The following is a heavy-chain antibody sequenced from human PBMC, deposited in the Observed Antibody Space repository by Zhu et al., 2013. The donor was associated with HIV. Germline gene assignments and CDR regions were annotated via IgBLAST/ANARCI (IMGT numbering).Heavy chain of an antibody. CDR1: GNSFTNYH. J-gene: IGHJ5*02. V-gene: IGHV1-46*01. CDR3: ASPSLNIIRSPLAS. D-gene: IGHD1-20*01. CDR2: INPGGGST. Sequence: QVLLVQSGAEVKKPGASVKIYCRTSGNSFTNYHIHWVRQAPGQGLEWMARINPGGGSTINTEKFQDRLTLTRDTSTKTVYMELNSLRSGDTAIYYCASPSLNIIRSPLASWGQGTLLTVSS.